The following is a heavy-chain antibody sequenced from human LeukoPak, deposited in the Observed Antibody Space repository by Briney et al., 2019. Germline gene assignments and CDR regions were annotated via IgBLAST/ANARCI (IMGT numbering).Heavy chain of an antibody. V-gene: IGHV3-53*01. CDR3: ARANAYYDVLTGYYRYYFDY. D-gene: IGHD3-9*01. J-gene: IGHJ4*02. CDR2: IYSGGTT. Sequence: GGSLRLSCAASGFSVSSNSMSWVRQPPGKGLEWVSVIYSGGTTYYADSVKGRFTISRDNSKNSLCLQMNSLRAEDTAVYYCARANAYYDVLTGYYRYYFDYWGQGTLVTVSS. CDR1: GFSVSSNS.